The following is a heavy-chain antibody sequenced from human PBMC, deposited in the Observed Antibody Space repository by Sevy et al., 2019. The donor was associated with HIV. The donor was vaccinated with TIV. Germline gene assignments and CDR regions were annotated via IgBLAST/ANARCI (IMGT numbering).Heavy chain of an antibody. J-gene: IGHJ4*02. CDR1: EFTLSSDS. D-gene: IGHD2-8*01. Sequence: GGSLRLSCVASEFTLSSDSMNWVHQAPGKGLEWISSISSSSAAIYYADSVKGRFTISRDNAKNSLYLQMNSLRDEDTAVYYCASRSLCSNGVCPFDYWGQGTLVTVSS. V-gene: IGHV3-21*01. CDR2: ISSSSAAI. CDR3: ASRSLCSNGVCPFDY.